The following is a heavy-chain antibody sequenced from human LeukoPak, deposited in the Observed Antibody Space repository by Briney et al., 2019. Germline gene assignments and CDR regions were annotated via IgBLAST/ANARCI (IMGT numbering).Heavy chain of an antibody. CDR3: ARRYCSSTFCHGAFDI. CDR1: GYTFTTYW. J-gene: IGHJ3*02. Sequence: GESLKISCKGSGYTFTTYWIGWVRQMPGKGLEWMGIVSPGDSDTRYSPSFQGQVTISADKSIRTAYLQWSSLKASDTAMYYCARRYCSSTFCHGAFDIWGQGTMVIVSS. D-gene: IGHD2-2*01. V-gene: IGHV5-51*01. CDR2: VSPGDSDT.